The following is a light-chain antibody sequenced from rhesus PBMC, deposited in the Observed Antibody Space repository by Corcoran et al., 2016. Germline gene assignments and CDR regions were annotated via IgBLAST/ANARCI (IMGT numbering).Light chain of an antibody. V-gene: IGKV3-42*03. CDR3: HQYTNWPYS. CDR1: QSVSRS. J-gene: IGKJ2*01. CDR2: GAS. Sequence: EIVLTQSPATLSLSPGERATLSCRASQSVSRSLAWYQPQPGQVPRLLCYGASSRATGIPDWFRGRGSSTYFTLTISSLEPEDFVVYYCHQYTNWPYSFGQGTKVEIK.